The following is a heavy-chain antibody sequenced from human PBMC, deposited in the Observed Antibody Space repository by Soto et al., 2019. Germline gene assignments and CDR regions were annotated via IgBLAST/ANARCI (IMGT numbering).Heavy chain of an antibody. CDR2: IHFSGTI. V-gene: IGHV4-34*01. D-gene: IGHD1-1*01. Sequence: XXTLSLPCDVYGASSSDYYSRWILQPPGKGLEWIGEIHFSGTIHYNPSLMSRVTISIDTSKNQFSLELRSLTAADTAFYYCARGRDLYKTGNCWGQGTQVTVSS. CDR3: ARGRDLYKTGNC. J-gene: IGHJ4*02. CDR1: GASSSDYY.